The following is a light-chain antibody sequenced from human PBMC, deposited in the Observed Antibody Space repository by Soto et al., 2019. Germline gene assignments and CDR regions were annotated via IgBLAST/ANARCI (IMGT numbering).Light chain of an antibody. Sequence: DIQMTQSPSTLSASVGDRVTITCRASQSISSWLAWYQQKPGKAPKLLIYKASSLESGVPSRFSGSGSGTEFTLTISSLQPDDFATYYCQQSNSYTTFGQGTKVAIK. V-gene: IGKV1-5*03. J-gene: IGKJ1*01. CDR2: KAS. CDR3: QQSNSYTT. CDR1: QSISSW.